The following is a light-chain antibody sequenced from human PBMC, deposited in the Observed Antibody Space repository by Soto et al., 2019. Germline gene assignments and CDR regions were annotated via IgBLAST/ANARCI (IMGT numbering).Light chain of an antibody. CDR1: SRDVGRYDY. Sequence: QSALTQPASVSGSPGQSITISCSGTSRDVGRYDYVSWYQQHPGKAPRLIIYEVSNRPSGISNRFSGSKSGNTATLTISGLQAEDEAEYFCSSYTSKSSLIFGGGTKLTVL. V-gene: IGLV2-14*01. J-gene: IGLJ2*01. CDR3: SSYTSKSSLI. CDR2: EVS.